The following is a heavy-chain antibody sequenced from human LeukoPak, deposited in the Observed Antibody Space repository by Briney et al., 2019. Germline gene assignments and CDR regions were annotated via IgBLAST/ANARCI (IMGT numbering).Heavy chain of an antibody. D-gene: IGHD5-18*01. J-gene: IGHJ4*02. CDR2: ISYDGSDK. CDR3: AKGYSYPDY. V-gene: IGHV3-30*18. Sequence: GGSLRLSCAASGVTFSSYGMHWVRQASGKGLEWVAVISYDGSDKYYADSVRGRFTISRDNSKNTLYLQMNSLRAEDTAVYYCAKGYSYPDYWGQGTLVTVSS. CDR1: GVTFSSYG.